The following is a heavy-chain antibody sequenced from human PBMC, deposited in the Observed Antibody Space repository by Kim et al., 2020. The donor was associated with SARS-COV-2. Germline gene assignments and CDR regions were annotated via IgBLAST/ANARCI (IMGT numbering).Heavy chain of an antibody. V-gene: IGHV3-23*01. Sequence: GGSLRLSCVASGFTFDTYAMSWVRQAPGKGLQWVSVISGNGVNKFYADSVRGRFTISRDNSKHTVYLQMNSLRDEDTALYYCAKVVVMDGYNYFYYYGMDVWGQVTAVTVSS. CDR1: GFTFDTYA. CDR3: AKVVVMDGYNYFYYYGMDV. CDR2: ISGNGVNK. D-gene: IGHD3-22*01. J-gene: IGHJ6*02.